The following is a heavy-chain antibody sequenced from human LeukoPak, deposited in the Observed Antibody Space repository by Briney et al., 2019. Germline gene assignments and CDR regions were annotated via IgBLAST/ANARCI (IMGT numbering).Heavy chain of an antibody. D-gene: IGHD6-6*01. V-gene: IGHV3-23*01. CDR3: AKDSSSSNYYYGMDV. CDR2: IGGSGTTT. J-gene: IGHJ6*02. CDR1: GFTFSNYA. Sequence: GGFLRLSCEASGFTFSNYAMNWVRQAPGKGLEWVSGIGGSGTTTYYADFVKGRFTISRDNSKNTLYLQMNSLRAEDTAVYYCAKDSSSSNYYYGMDVWGQGTTVTVSS.